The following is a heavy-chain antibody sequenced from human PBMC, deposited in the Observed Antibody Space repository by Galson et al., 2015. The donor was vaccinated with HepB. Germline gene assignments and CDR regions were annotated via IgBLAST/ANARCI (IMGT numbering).Heavy chain of an antibody. J-gene: IGHJ4*02. D-gene: IGHD6-19*01. V-gene: IGHV3-9*01. CDR1: GFTFDDYA. Sequence: LRLSCAASGFTFDDYAMHWVRQAPGKGLEWVSGISWNSGSIGYADSVKGRFTISRDNAKNSLYLQMNSLRAEDTALYYCAKGSSGWYYFDYWGQGTLVTVSS. CDR2: ISWNSGSI. CDR3: AKGSSGWYYFDY.